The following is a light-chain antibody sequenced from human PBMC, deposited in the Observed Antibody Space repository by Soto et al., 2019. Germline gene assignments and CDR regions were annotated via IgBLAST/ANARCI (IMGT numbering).Light chain of an antibody. J-gene: IGKJ4*01. CDR2: GAS. CDR3: QQYGALPPT. Sequence: EIVLTQFPGALSLSPGERVTLSCRASQTVSNTYLAWYQQKSGQAPKFLIYGASDSATGIPDRFSGSVSGTDFTLTISRLEPEDFAVYYCQQYGALPPTFGGGTKVEIK. CDR1: QTVSNTY. V-gene: IGKV3-20*01.